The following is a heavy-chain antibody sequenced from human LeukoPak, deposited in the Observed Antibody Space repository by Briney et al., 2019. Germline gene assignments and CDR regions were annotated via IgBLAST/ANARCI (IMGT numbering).Heavy chain of an antibody. V-gene: IGHV3-9*01. Sequence: PGGSLRLSCAASGFTFDDYAMHWVRQAPGKGLEWVSGISWNSGSIGYADSVKGRFTISRDNAKNSLYLQMNSLRAEDTALYYCAKEYSRGFDYWGQGTLVTVSS. D-gene: IGHD6-13*01. J-gene: IGHJ4*02. CDR1: GFTFDDYA. CDR2: ISWNSGSI. CDR3: AKEYSRGFDY.